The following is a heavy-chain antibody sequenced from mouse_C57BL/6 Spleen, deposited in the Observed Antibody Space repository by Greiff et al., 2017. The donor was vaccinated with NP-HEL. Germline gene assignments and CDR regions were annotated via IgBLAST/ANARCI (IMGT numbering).Heavy chain of an antibody. V-gene: IGHV5-6*01. CDR2: ISSGGSYT. CDR1: GFTFSSYG. J-gene: IGHJ3*01. CDR3: AKRSLGFAY. Sequence: VQLKESGGDLVKPGGSLKLSCAASGFTFSSYGMSWVRQTPDKRLEWVATISSGGSYTYYPDSVKGRFTISRDNAKNTLYLQMSSLKSEDTAMYYCAKRSLGFAYWGQGTLVTVSA.